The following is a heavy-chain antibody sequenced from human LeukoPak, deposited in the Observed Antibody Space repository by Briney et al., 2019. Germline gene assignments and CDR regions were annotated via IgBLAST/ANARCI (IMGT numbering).Heavy chain of an antibody. V-gene: IGHV3-7*04. Sequence: GGSLRLSCAASGLTFSSHWMHWVRQAPGKGLEWVANIKQDGSEKYYVDPVKGRFTISRDNAKNSLYLQMNSLRAEDTAVYHCARGLVSIPNWFDPWGQGTLVTVSS. D-gene: IGHD5/OR15-5a*01. CDR3: ARGLVSIPNWFDP. CDR2: IKQDGSEK. CDR1: GLTFSSHW. J-gene: IGHJ5*02.